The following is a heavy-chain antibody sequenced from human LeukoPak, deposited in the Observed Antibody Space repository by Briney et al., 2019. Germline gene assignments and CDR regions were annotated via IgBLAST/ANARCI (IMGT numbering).Heavy chain of an antibody. J-gene: IGHJ4*02. CDR1: GFTFSSYS. CDR3: ARSAQLERRGYFDY. CDR2: ISSSSSYI. Sequence: GGSLRLSCAASGFTFSSYSMNWVRQAPGKGLEWVSSISSSSSYIYYADSVKGRFTISRDNAKNSLYLQMNSLRAEDTAVYYCARSAQLERRGYFDYWGQGTLVTVSS. V-gene: IGHV3-21*04. D-gene: IGHD1-1*01.